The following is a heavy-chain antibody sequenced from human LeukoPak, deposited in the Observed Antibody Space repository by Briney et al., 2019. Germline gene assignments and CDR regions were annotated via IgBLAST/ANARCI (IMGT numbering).Heavy chain of an antibody. V-gene: IGHV1-18*01. D-gene: IGHD6-13*01. Sequence: ASVKVSCKASGYTFTSYGISWVRQAPGQGLEWMGWISAYNGNTNYAQKLQGRVTMTTDTSTSTAYMELRSLRSDDTAVYYCARDSPSIAAAGIQNYYYGMDVWGQGTTVTVSS. CDR3: ARDSPSIAAAGIQNYYYGMDV. J-gene: IGHJ6*02. CDR2: ISAYNGNT. CDR1: GYTFTSYG.